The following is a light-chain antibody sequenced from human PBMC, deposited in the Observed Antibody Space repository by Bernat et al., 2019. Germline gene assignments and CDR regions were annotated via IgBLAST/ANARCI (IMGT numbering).Light chain of an antibody. V-gene: IGKV1-39*01. CDR1: QRISRY. CDR2: TAS. J-gene: IGKJ4*02. Sequence: DILLTQSPSSLSASVGDTVIITCQASQRISRYLNWYQLRPGKAPKLLIYTASTLQTGVPSRFSGSGSGTDFTLTITSLQPEDFAIYICQLSYTAPFTFGRGAEVAIK. CDR3: QLSYTAPFT.